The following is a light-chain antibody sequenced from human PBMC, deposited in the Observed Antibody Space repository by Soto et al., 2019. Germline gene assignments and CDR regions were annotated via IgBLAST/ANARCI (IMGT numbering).Light chain of an antibody. CDR1: QSVSSN. V-gene: IGKV3-15*01. Sequence: EIVMTQSPATLSVSPGERATLSCRASQSVSSNLAWYQQKPGQAPRLLIYGASTSATGIPARFSGSGSGTEFTITISSLQSEDFAVYYCQQYNNWPPPLTFGGGTKVEIK. CDR2: GAS. CDR3: QQYNNWPPPLT. J-gene: IGKJ4*01.